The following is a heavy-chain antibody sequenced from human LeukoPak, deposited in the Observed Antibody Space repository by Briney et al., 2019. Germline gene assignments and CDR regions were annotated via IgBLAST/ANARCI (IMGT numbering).Heavy chain of an antibody. V-gene: IGHV3-23*01. Sequence: GGSLRLSCAASGFTFSSYPMSWVRQAPGKGLEWVSGISGSGGSTYYADSVKGRFTISRDNSKNTLYLQMNSLRAEDTAVYYCAKERDGGLGYTSGFWGQGTLVTVSS. CDR2: ISGSGGST. J-gene: IGHJ4*02. CDR1: GFTFSSYP. D-gene: IGHD5-18*01. CDR3: AKERDGGLGYTSGF.